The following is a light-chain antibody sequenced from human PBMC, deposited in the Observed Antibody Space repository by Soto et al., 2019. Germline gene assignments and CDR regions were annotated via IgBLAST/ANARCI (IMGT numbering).Light chain of an antibody. CDR1: SSNIGSNT. V-gene: IGLV1-44*01. CDR2: SNN. CDR3: AAWDDSLNGAV. J-gene: IGLJ7*01. Sequence: QSVLTQPPSASGTPGQRVTISCSGSSSNIGSNTVNWYQQLPGTAPKLLIYSNNHRPSGVPDRFSGSQSGTSASLAISGLQSEDEADYYCAAWDDSLNGAVFGGGTQLTVL.